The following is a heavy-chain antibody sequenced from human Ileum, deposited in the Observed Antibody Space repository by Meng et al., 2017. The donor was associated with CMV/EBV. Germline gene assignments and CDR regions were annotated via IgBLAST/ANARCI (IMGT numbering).Heavy chain of an antibody. CDR2: ISSSSSYI. CDR1: GFTFSSYS. CDR3: ARLWYYDFWSGYQGRYGMDV. J-gene: IGHJ6*02. D-gene: IGHD3-3*01. Sequence: GGSLRLSCAASGFTFSSYSMNWVRQAPGKGLEWVSSISSSSSYIYYADSVKGRFTISRDNAKNSLYLQMNSLRAEDTAVYYCARLWYYDFWSGYQGRYGMDVWGQGNTVNVSS. V-gene: IGHV3-21*01.